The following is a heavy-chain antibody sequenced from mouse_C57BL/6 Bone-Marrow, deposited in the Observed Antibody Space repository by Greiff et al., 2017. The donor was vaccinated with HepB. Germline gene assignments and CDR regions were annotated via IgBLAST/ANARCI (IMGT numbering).Heavy chain of an antibody. CDR2: IYPGDGDT. CDR1: GYAFSSYW. CDR3: ARRNWERTYYFDY. J-gene: IGHJ2*01. V-gene: IGHV1-80*01. Sequence: VQLQQSGAELVKPGASVKISCKASGYAFSSYWMNWVKQRPGKGLEWIGQIYPGDGDTNYNGKFKGKATLTADKSSSTAYMQLSSLTSEDSAVYFCARRNWERTYYFDYWGQGTTLTVSS. D-gene: IGHD4-1*01.